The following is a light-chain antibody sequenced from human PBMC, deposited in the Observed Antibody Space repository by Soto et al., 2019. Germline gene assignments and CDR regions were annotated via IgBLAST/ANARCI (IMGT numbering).Light chain of an antibody. CDR2: GAS. CDR1: QSVTSSY. CDR3: QQCGTSPLT. Sequence: EIVLTQSPGTLSLSPGERATLSCRASQSVTSSYLAWYQQRPGQAPRLLIYGASSRATGIPDRFSGSGSGTDFTLTISRLEPDDFAVYYCQQCGTSPLTFGGGTKLEIK. J-gene: IGKJ4*01. V-gene: IGKV3-20*01.